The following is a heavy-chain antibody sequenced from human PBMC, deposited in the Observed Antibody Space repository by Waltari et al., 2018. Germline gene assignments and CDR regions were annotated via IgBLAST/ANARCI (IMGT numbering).Heavy chain of an antibody. V-gene: IGHV1-2*06. CDR1: GYTFTGYY. D-gene: IGHD1-26*01. J-gene: IGHJ4*02. CDR2: INPNSGGT. Sequence: QVQLVQSGAEVKKPGASVKVSCKASGYTFTGYYMHWVRQAPGQGLEWMGRINPNSGGTNYAQKFQERVTITRDMSTSTAYMELSSLRSEDTAVYYCAADRRFSGSDQGSFDYWGQGTLVTVSS. CDR3: AADRRFSGSDQGSFDY.